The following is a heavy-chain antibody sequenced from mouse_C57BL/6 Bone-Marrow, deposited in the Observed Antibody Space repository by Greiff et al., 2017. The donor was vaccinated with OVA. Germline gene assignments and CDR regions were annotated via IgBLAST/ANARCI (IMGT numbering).Heavy chain of an antibody. D-gene: IGHD1-1*01. CDR1: GYTFTSYG. V-gene: IGHV1-81*01. CDR3: ARVYYVSSGGFAY. J-gene: IGHJ3*01. CDR2: IYPRSGNT. Sequence: QVQLKESGAELARPGASVKLSCKASGYTFTSYGISWVKQRTGQGLEWIGEIYPRSGNTYYNEKFKGKATLTADKSSSTAYMELRSLTSEDSAVYFCARVYYVSSGGFAYWGQGTLVTVSA.